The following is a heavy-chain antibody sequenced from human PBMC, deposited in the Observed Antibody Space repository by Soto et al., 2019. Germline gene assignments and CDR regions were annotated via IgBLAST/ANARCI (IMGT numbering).Heavy chain of an antibody. V-gene: IGHV3-21*01. CDR1: GFTFSSYS. J-gene: IGHJ3*02. Sequence: GGSLRLSCAASGFTFSSYSMNWVRQAPGKGLEWVSSISSSSSYIYYADSVKGRFTISRDNAKNSLYLQMNSLRAEDTAVYYCARDGGSGVGAFDIWGQGTMVTV. CDR3: ARDGGSGVGAFDI. D-gene: IGHD3-3*01. CDR2: ISSSSSYI.